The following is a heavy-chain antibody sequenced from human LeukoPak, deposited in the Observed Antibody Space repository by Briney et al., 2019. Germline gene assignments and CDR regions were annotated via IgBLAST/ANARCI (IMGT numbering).Heavy chain of an antibody. V-gene: IGHV1-69*04. CDR1: GGTFSSYA. J-gene: IGHJ5*02. CDR3: AHLPPVAATPFSFSVRSDNWFNP. CDR2: IIPILGIA. D-gene: IGHD2-15*01. Sequence: SVKVSCKASGGTFSSYAISWVRQAPGQGLEWMGRIIPILGIANYAQKFQGRVTITADKSTSTAYMELSSLRSEDTAVYYCAHLPPVAATPFSFSVRSDNWFNPWGQGTLVTVSS.